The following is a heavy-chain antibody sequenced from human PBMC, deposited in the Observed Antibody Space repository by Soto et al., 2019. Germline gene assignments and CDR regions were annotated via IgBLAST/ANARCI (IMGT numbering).Heavy chain of an antibody. D-gene: IGHD6-13*01. CDR3: ASGRGAAADYFDF. CDR2: ISSGASHT. Sequence: QVQLVESGGGLVKPGGSLRLSCAASGFTFSDYYMTWIRQAPGKGLEWVSYISSGASHTNYADSVKGRFTISRDNAKNSLFLQMNSLRAEDTAVYYCASGRGAAADYFDFWGQGTLVTVSS. CDR1: GFTFSDYY. J-gene: IGHJ4*02. V-gene: IGHV3-11*05.